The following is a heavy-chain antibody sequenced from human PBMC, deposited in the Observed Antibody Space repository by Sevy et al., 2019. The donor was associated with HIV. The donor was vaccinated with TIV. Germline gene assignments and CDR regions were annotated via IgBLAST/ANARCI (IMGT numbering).Heavy chain of an antibody. D-gene: IGHD2-8*01. CDR1: GGSISSYY. CDR2: IYYSGST. V-gene: IGHV4-59*01. J-gene: IGHJ4*02. Sequence: SETLSLTCTVSGGSISSYYWSWIRQPPGKGLEWIGYIYYSGSTNYNPSLKSRVTISVDTSKNQFSLKLSSVTAADTAVYYSARADCTNGVCHGVDYWGQGTLVTVSS. CDR3: ARADCTNGVCHGVDY.